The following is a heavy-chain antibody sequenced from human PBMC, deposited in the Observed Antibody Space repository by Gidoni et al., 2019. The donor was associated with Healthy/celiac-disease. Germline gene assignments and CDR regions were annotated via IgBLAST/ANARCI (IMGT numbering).Heavy chain of an antibody. J-gene: IGHJ6*02. CDR2: MNPNSGNT. D-gene: IGHD4-17*01. Sequence: GAEVKKPGASVKVSCKASGYTFTSYDINWVRQATGQGLEWMGWMNPNSGNTGYAQKFQGRVTMTRNTSISTAYMELSSLRSEDTAVYYCARWGTTVTTLGWGPRYGMDVWGQGTTVTVSS. CDR1: GYTFTSYD. CDR3: ARWGTTVTTLGWGPRYGMDV. V-gene: IGHV1-8*01.